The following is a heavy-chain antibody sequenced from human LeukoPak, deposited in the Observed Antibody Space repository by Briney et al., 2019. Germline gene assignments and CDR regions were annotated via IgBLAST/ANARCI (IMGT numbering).Heavy chain of an antibody. D-gene: IGHD2-2*01. V-gene: IGHV3-20*01. CDR3: ASLSSTSSTPAAFDI. Sequence: SGGSLRLSCAASGFTFDDYGRSWVRQAQGQGLESVSGINWNGGSTGYADSVKGRFTISRDNAKNSLYLQMNSLRAEDTALYDCASLSSTSSTPAAFDIWGQGTMVTVSS. J-gene: IGHJ3*02. CDR2: INWNGGST. CDR1: GFTFDDYG.